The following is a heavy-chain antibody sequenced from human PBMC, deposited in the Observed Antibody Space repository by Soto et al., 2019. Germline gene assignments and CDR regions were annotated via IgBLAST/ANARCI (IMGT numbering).Heavy chain of an antibody. CDR2: INPSGGST. CDR3: ARDLWGIAAAGTFDDY. J-gene: IGHJ4*02. V-gene: IGHV1-46*01. D-gene: IGHD6-13*01. Sequence: GASVKVSCKASGYTFTSYYMHWVRQAPGQGLEWMGIINPSGGSTSYAQKFQGRVTMTRDTSTSTVYMELSSLRSEDTAVYYCARDLWGIAAAGTFDDYWGQGTLVTVSS. CDR1: GYTFTSYY.